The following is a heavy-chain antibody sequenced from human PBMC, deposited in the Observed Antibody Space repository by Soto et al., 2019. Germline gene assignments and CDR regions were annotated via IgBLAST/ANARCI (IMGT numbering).Heavy chain of an antibody. CDR3: ARGGPRSSGYDPFDY. J-gene: IGHJ4*02. CDR1: GFTLSRNF. Sequence: EVQLVESGGGLVQPGGSLRLSCAASGFTLSRNFMNWVRQAPGKGLEWVSVIHSGGSTYYADSVKGRFTISRDNSKNTLYLQMNSLRAEDTAVYYCARGGPRSSGYDPFDYWGQGTLVTVSS. D-gene: IGHD3-22*01. CDR2: IHSGGST. V-gene: IGHV3-66*01.